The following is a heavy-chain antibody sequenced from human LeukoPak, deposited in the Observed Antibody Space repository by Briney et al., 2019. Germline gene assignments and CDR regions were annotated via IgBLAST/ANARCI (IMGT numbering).Heavy chain of an antibody. D-gene: IGHD3-16*02. CDR3: AKVSPNEYVWGSYRHFDY. CDR2: ITGSGGST. V-gene: IGHV3-23*01. CDR1: GFTFSSYA. J-gene: IGHJ4*02. Sequence: GGSLRLSCAASGFTFSSYAMSWVRQAPGKGLEWVSAITGSGGSTYYADSVKGRFTISRDNSKNTLYLQMNSLRAEDTAVYYCAKVSPNEYVWGSYRHFDYWGQGTLVTVSS.